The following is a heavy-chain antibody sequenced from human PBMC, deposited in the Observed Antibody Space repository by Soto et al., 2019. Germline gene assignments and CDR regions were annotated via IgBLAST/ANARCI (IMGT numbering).Heavy chain of an antibody. D-gene: IGHD6-13*01. V-gene: IGHV3-30*18. CDR2: ISYDGSNK. J-gene: IGHJ4*02. CDR1: GFTFSSYG. CDR3: EKDKHEYRSSWYPRDY. Sequence: PGGSLRLSCAASGFTFSSYGMHWVRQAPGKGLEWVAVISYDGSNKYYADSVKGRFTISRDNSKNTLYLQMNSLRAEDTAVYYCEKDKHEYRSSWYPRDYWGQGTLVTVSS.